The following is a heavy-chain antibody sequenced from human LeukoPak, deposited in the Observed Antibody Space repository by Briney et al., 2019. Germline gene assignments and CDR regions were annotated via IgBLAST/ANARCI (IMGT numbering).Heavy chain of an antibody. Sequence: SETLSLTCTVSGGSISSYYWSWIRQPPGKGLEWIGYIYYSGSTNYNPSLKSRVTMSVDTSKNQFSLKLSSVTAADTAVYYCARDLGSSSGYWGQGTLVTVSS. D-gene: IGHD6-6*01. V-gene: IGHV4-59*12. CDR3: ARDLGSSSGY. CDR2: IYYSGST. CDR1: GGSISSYY. J-gene: IGHJ4*02.